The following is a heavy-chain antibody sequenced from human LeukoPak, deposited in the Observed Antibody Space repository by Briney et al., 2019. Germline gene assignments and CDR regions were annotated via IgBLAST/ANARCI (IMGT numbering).Heavy chain of an antibody. D-gene: IGHD5-18*01. J-gene: IGHJ4*02. Sequence: SETLSLTCTVSGGSISSSSYYWGWIRQPPGKGLEWIGSIYYSGSTYYNPSLKSRVTISVGTSKNQFSLKLSSVTAADTAVYYCARQLWLFGYFDYWGQGTLVTVSS. CDR3: ARQLWLFGYFDY. CDR2: IYYSGST. CDR1: GGSISSSSYY. V-gene: IGHV4-39*01.